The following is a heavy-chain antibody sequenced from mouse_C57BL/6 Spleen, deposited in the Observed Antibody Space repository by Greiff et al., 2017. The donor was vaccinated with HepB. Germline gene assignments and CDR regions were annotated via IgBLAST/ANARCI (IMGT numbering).Heavy chain of an antibody. CDR2: ISSGSSTI. D-gene: IGHD2-4*01. CDR1: GFTFSDYG. CDR3: ARRDYDGDYYAMDY. J-gene: IGHJ4*01. V-gene: IGHV5-17*01. Sequence: EVKVVESGGGLVKPGGSLKLSCAASGFTFSDYGMHWVRQAPEKGLEWVAYISSGSSTIYYADTVKGRFTISRDNAKNTLFLQMTSLRSEDTAMYYCARRDYDGDYYAMDYWGQGTSVTVSS.